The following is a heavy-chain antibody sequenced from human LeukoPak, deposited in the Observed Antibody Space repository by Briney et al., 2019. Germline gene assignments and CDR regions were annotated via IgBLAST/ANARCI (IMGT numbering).Heavy chain of an antibody. CDR3: ARLPDY. J-gene: IGHJ4*02. CDR2: INHSGST. CDR1: GGSFSGYY. Sequence: PSETLSLTCAVYGGSFSGYYWSWIRQPPGKGLEWIGEINHSGSTNYNPSLKSRVTISVDTSKNQFSLKLSSVIAADTAVYYCARLPDYWGQGTLVTVSS. V-gene: IGHV4-34*01.